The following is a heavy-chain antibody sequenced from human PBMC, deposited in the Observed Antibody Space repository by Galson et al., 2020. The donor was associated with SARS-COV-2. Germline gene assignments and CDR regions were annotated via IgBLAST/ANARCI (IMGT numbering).Heavy chain of an antibody. V-gene: IGHV3-43D*03. Sequence: SCAASGFTFDDYAMHWVRQAPGKGLEWVSLISWDGGSTYYADSVKGRFTISRDNSKNSLYLQMNSLRAEDTALYYCAKDILPATYYYGMDVWGQGTTVTVSS. CDR1: GFTFDDYA. CDR3: AKDILPATYYYGMDV. CDR2: ISWDGGST. J-gene: IGHJ6*02.